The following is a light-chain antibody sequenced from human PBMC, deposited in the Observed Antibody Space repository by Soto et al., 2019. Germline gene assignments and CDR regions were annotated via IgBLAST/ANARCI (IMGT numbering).Light chain of an antibody. J-gene: IGKJ1*01. V-gene: IGKV4-1*01. Sequence: DIVMTQSPDSLAESLGERATINCKSSQSGLYRSDNKNYLAWYQQKPGQPPKLLIYWASTRESGVPDRFSGSGSGTDFTLTISSLQAEDVAVYYCQQYYSTPWTFGQGTKVEIK. CDR2: WAS. CDR3: QQYYSTPWT. CDR1: QSGLYRSDNKNY.